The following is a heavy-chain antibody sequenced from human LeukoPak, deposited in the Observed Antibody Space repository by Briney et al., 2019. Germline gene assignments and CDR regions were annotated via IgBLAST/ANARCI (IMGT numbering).Heavy chain of an antibody. J-gene: IGHJ3*01. V-gene: IGHV3-33*01. CDR2: IWSDGSTT. CDR3: AREHHDSSTGAFDV. D-gene: IGHD3-22*01. Sequence: GGSLRLSCVVSGFTFSSSGMHWVRQAPGKGLEWVAVIWSDGSTTYYGDSVKGRLTISRDNSKSTLYLQMNSLRAEGTAVYYCAREHHDSSTGAFDVWGQGTMVTVSS. CDR1: GFTFSSSG.